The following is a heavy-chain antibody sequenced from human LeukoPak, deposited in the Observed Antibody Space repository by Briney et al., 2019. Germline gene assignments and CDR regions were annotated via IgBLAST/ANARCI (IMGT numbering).Heavy chain of an antibody. CDR2: INPNSGGT. Sequence: ASVKVSCKASGYTFTGYYMHWVRQAPGQGLEWMGWINPNSGGTNYAQKSQGRVTMTRDTSISTVYMELNRLRSDDTGIYYCARKGVWNYVFVYWGQGSLVTVSS. J-gene: IGHJ4*02. V-gene: IGHV1-2*02. CDR1: GYTFTGYY. CDR3: ARKGVWNYVFVY. D-gene: IGHD1-7*01.